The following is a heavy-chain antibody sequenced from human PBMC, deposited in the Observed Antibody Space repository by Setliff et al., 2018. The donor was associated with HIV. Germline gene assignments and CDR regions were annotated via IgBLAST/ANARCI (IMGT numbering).Heavy chain of an antibody. Sequence: SETLSLTCTVSGASITSGSFYWSWIRQPAGKRLEFIGRISAAGTINYNPSLRSRVTISVDTSKNQFSLKLSSVTAADTAVYYCARPSAGGGYNYWYFDLWGRGTLVTVSS. J-gene: IGHJ2*01. CDR1: GASITSGSFY. CDR3: ARPSAGGGYNYWYFDL. CDR2: ISAAGTI. V-gene: IGHV4-61*02. D-gene: IGHD5-12*01.